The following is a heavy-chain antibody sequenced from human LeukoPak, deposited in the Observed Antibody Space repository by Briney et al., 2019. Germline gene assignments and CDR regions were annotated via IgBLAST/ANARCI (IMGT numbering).Heavy chain of an antibody. J-gene: IGHJ4*02. CDR2: IYYSGST. CDR3: ARQQLAPYYFDY. V-gene: IGHV4-30-4*08. D-gene: IGHD6-6*01. CDR1: GDSISSGDYY. Sequence: PSQTLSLTCTVSGDSISSGDYYWSWIRQPPGKGLEWIGYIYYSGSTYYNPSLKSRVTISVDTSKNQFSLKLSSVTAADTAVYYCARQQLAPYYFDYWGQGTLVTVSS.